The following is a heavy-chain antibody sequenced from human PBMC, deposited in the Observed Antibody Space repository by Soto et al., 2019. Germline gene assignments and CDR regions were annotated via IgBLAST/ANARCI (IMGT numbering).Heavy chain of an antibody. D-gene: IGHD6-19*01. CDR1: GFTFSSYG. V-gene: IGHV3-30*18. J-gene: IGHJ5*02. Sequence: PGGSLRLSCAASGFTFSSYGMHWVRQAPGKGLEWVAAISYDGSNKYYADSVKGRFTISRDNSKNTLYLQMNSLRAEDTAVYYCAKDQLAVAGLNWFDPWGQGTLVTVSS. CDR3: AKDQLAVAGLNWFDP. CDR2: ISYDGSNK.